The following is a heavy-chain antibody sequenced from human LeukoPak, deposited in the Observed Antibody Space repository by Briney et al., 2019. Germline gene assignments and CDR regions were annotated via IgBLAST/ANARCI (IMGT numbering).Heavy chain of an antibody. Sequence: ASVKVSCKACGGTFSSYAISWVRQGPGQGLEWMGRIIPILGIANYAQKFQGKVTITADKSTSTAYMELSSLRSEDTAVYYCARDSATVVTPRGMDVWGQGTTVTVSS. CDR2: IIPILGIA. D-gene: IGHD4-23*01. V-gene: IGHV1-69*04. J-gene: IGHJ6*02. CDR1: GGTFSSYA. CDR3: ARDSATVVTPRGMDV.